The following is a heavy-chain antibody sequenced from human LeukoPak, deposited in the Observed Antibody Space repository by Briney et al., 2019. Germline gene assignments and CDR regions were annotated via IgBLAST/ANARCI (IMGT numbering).Heavy chain of an antibody. CDR1: GGSISSSSYY. Sequence: SETLSLTCTVSGGSISSSSYYWGWIRQPPGKGLEWIGSIYYSGSTYYNPSLKSRVTISVDTSKNQFSLKLSSVTAADTAVYYCARVRIQPWDYYFDYWGQGTLVTVSS. D-gene: IGHD5-18*01. CDR2: IYYSGST. CDR3: ARVRIQPWDYYFDY. J-gene: IGHJ4*02. V-gene: IGHV4-39*07.